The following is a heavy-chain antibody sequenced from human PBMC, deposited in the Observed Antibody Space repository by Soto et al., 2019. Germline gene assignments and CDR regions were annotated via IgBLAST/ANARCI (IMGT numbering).Heavy chain of an antibody. V-gene: IGHV1-18*01. J-gene: IGHJ4*02. CDR2: ISAYNGNT. CDR1: GYTFTSYG. Sequence: ASVTVSCKASGYTFTSYGISWVRQAPGQGLEWMGWISAYNGNTNYAQKLQGRVTMTTDTSTSTAYMELRSLRSDDTAVYYCARQYYYDSSGYHPNLDYWGQGTLVTVSS. CDR3: ARQYYYDSSGYHPNLDY. D-gene: IGHD3-22*01.